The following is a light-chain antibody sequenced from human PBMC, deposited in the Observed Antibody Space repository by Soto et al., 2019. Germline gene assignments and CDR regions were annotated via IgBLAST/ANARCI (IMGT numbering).Light chain of an antibody. Sequence: IVMTQSPATLSVSPGGRATLSCRASQTISGTLAWYQQKPGQAPRLLIHGASTRAPGFPARFSDSGSGTDFTLTISRLQPEDFAVYDCQQYDNWPWTFCQGTKVDIK. V-gene: IGKV3-15*01. J-gene: IGKJ1*01. CDR2: GAS. CDR3: QQYDNWPWT. CDR1: QTISGT.